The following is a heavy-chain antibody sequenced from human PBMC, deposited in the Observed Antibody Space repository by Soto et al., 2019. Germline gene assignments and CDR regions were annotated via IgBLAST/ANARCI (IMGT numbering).Heavy chain of an antibody. V-gene: IGHV4-34*01. CDR3: ARGGGSYYLDY. CDR2: IYLGGST. D-gene: IGHD1-26*01. J-gene: IGHJ4*02. CDR1: GGSFSGYY. Sequence: SETLSLTCAVYGGSFSGYYWSWIRQPPGKGLEWIGEIYLGGSTNYNPSLKSRVTISVDTSKSQFSLKLSSVTAADTAVYYCARGGGSYYLDYWGQETLVPV.